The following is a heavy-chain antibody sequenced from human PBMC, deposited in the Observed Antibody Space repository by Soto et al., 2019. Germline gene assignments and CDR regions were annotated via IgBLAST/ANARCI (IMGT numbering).Heavy chain of an antibody. CDR1: GFTFDDYA. CDR3: AKDIARYCSGGSCYEGFDY. CDR2: ISWNSGSI. V-gene: IGHV3-9*01. Sequence: GGSLRLSCAASGFTFDDYAMHWVRQAPGKGLEWVSGISWNSGSIGYADSVKGRFTISRDNAKNSLYLQMNSLRAEDTALYYCAKDIARYCSGGSCYEGFDYWGQGTLVTVSS. J-gene: IGHJ4*02. D-gene: IGHD2-15*01.